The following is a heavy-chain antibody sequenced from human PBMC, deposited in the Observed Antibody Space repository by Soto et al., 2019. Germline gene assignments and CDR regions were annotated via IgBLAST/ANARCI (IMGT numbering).Heavy chain of an antibody. V-gene: IGHV3-15*01. CDR1: GFTFSNAW. CDR2: IKSKTDGGTT. CDR3: TMKPRYCSSTSCYGYYGMDV. J-gene: IGHJ6*02. Sequence: EVQLVESGGGLVKPGGSLRLSCAASGFTFSNAWMSWVRQAPGKGLEWVGRIKSKTDGGTTDYAAPVKGRFTISRDDSKNTLYLQMNSLKTEDTAVYYCTMKPRYCSSTSCYGYYGMDVWGQGTTVTVSS. D-gene: IGHD2-2*01.